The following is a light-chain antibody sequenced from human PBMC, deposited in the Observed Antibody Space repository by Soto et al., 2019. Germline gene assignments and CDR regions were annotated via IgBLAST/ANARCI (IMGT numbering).Light chain of an antibody. CDR3: CSYAGSYTEV. CDR1: SSDVGGYNY. V-gene: IGLV2-11*01. J-gene: IGLJ1*01. CDR2: DVS. Sequence: QSALTQPRSVSGSPGQSVTISCTGTSSDVGGYNYVSWYQQHPGKAPKLMIYDVSKRPSGVPDRFSGSKSGNTASLTISGLQAEDVADYYSCSYAGSYTEVFGAGTKLTVL.